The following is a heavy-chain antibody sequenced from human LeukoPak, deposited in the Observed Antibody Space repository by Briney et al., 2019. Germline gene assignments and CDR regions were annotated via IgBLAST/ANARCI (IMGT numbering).Heavy chain of an antibody. CDR1: GFTFSSYS. V-gene: IGHV3-21*03. CDR3: TTAPNSRTYYRPDY. D-gene: IGHD1-26*01. CDR2: ISSSSSYI. Sequence: GGSLRLSCAASGFTFSSYSMNWVRQAPGKGLEWVSSISSSSSYIYYADSVKGRFTISRDNAKNSLYLQMNSLKIEDTAVYYCTTAPNSRTYYRPDYWGQGTLVTVSS. J-gene: IGHJ4*02.